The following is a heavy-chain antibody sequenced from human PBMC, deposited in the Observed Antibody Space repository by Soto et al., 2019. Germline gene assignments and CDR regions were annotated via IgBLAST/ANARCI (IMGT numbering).Heavy chain of an antibody. J-gene: IGHJ5*01. CDR3: ARDRCYDGTIYSASDS. Sequence: EVRLMESGGGWVQPGGSLRLSCAASGFSFSTYNMDWVRQAPGKRPEWIAYISTTSFTIYYADSVKGRFTISRDNDRNSLYPEMNRLRDEDTAVYYCARDRCYDGTIYSASDSWGKGTLVTVSS. V-gene: IGHV3-48*02. CDR2: ISTTSFTI. D-gene: IGHD3-16*01. CDR1: GFSFSTYN.